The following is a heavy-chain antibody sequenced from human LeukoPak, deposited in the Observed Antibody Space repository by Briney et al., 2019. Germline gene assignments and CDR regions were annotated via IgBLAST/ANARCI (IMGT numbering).Heavy chain of an antibody. CDR1: GGSISSSSYY. Sequence: PSETLSLTCTVSGGSISSSSYYWGWIRQPPGKGLEWIGSIYYSGSTYYNPSLKSRVTISVDTSKNQFSLKLSSVTAADTAVYYCARGETLHIVVERTFDIWGQGTMVTVSS. J-gene: IGHJ3*02. CDR3: ARGETLHIVVERTFDI. CDR2: IYYSGST. V-gene: IGHV4-39*07. D-gene: IGHD2-21*01.